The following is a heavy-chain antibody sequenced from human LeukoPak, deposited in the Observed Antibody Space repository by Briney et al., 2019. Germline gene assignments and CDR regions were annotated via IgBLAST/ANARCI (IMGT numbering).Heavy chain of an antibody. CDR1: GGSFSSYY. CDR2: IYYSGST. J-gene: IGHJ4*02. D-gene: IGHD3-3*01. Sequence: SETLSLTCAVYGGSFSSYYWSWIRQPPGKGLEWIGYIYYSGSTNYNPSLKSRVTISVDTSKNQFSLKLSSVTAADTAVYYCARAVLRFSYYFDYWGQGTLVTVSS. V-gene: IGHV4-59*01. CDR3: ARAVLRFSYYFDY.